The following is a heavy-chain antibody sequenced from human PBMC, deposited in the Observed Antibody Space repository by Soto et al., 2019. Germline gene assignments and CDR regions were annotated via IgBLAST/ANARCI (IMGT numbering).Heavy chain of an antibody. D-gene: IGHD4-17*01. Sequence: GGSLRLSCAASGVTFSSYAMTXVRLAPGKGLEYVSTISGSGGTYYADSVKGRFTISRDNSKSTLYLQMNSLRAEDTAIYYCEKDPNGDYVGAFDFWGQETMVPVSS. V-gene: IGHV3-23*01. CDR3: EKDPNGDYVGAFDF. J-gene: IGHJ3*01. CDR2: ISGSGGT. CDR1: GVTFSSYA.